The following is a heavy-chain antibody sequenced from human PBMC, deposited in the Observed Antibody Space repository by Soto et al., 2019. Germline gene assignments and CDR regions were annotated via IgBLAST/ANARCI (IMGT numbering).Heavy chain of an antibody. V-gene: IGHV3-30-3*01. D-gene: IGHD2-15*01. CDR2: ISYDGSNK. CDR1: GFTFSSYA. Sequence: GGSLRLSCAASGFTFSSYAMHWVRQAPGKGLEWVAVISYDGSNKYYADSVKGRFTISRDNSKNTLYLQMNSLRAEDTAVYYCARETFRGYCSGGSCSPEGWFDPWGQGTQVTVSS. CDR3: ARETFRGYCSGGSCSPEGWFDP. J-gene: IGHJ5*02.